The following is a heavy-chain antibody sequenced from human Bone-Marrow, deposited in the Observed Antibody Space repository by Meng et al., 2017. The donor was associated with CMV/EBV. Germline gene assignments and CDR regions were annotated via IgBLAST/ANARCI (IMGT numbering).Heavy chain of an antibody. CDR2: ISAYNGNT. J-gene: IGHJ4*02. V-gene: IGHV1-18*01. Sequence: ASVKVSCKASGYTFTSYGISWVRQAPGQGLEWMGWISAYNGNTNYAQKLQGRVTLTTDTSTSTAYMELRSLRSDDTAVYYCAGDRGPAKHKPLPLDYWGQGTLVTVSS. CDR1: GYTFTSYG. D-gene: IGHD2-2*01. CDR3: AGDRGPAKHKPLPLDY.